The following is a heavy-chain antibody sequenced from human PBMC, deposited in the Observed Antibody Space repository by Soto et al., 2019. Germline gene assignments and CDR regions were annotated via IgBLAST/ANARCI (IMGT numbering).Heavy chain of an antibody. V-gene: IGHV4-28*01. CDR1: GYFISSSNW. CDR2: IYYSGST. D-gene: IGHD4-17*01. Sequence: QVQLQESGPGQVKPSDTLSLTCAVSGYFISSSNWCGWIRQPPGKGLEWIGYIYYSGSTYYNPSLKSRVTMSVDTSKNQFSLKLSPVTAVDTAMYYCARYGYGDNYFDYWGQGTLVTVSS. CDR3: ARYGYGDNYFDY. J-gene: IGHJ4*02.